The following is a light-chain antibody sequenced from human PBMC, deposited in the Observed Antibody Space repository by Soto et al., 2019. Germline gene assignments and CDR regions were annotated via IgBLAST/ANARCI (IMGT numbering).Light chain of an antibody. J-gene: IGKJ1*01. Sequence: DITMTQSPSTLSASVGDRVTITCRASQSISSWLAWYQQKPGKAPKLLIYKASSLESGVPSRFSGSGSGTEFTLTISSLQPDDFATYYCQQYNSYSPVWTFGQGTKVEIK. V-gene: IGKV1-5*03. CDR1: QSISSW. CDR3: QQYNSYSPVWT. CDR2: KAS.